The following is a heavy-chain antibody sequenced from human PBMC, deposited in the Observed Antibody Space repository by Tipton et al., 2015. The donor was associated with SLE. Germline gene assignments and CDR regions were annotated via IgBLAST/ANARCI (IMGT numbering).Heavy chain of an antibody. J-gene: IGHJ3*02. CDR3: AKGKRTIYDHDAFDI. CDR2: IRNGGGKSDGKT. V-gene: IGHV3-23*01. D-gene: IGHD3-3*01. CDR1: GFTFSTYG. Sequence: SLRLSCAASGFTFSTYGMAWGRQPPGKGLEWVSTIRNGGGKSDGKTYYAESVRGRFTISRDTSKNTIYLQMDSLRAEDTALYYCAKGKRTIYDHDAFDIWGQGTVVTVSS.